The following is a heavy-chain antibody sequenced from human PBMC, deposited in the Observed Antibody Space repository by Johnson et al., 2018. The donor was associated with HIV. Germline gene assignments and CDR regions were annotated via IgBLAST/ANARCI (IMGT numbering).Heavy chain of an antibody. CDR2: IYSGGST. CDR1: GFTFSNAW. CDR3: KADNFWSGYYYAFDI. J-gene: IGHJ3*02. D-gene: IGHD3-3*01. V-gene: IGHV3-66*02. Sequence: VQLVESGGGLVKPGGSLRLSCAASGFTFSNAWMSWVRQAPGKGLEWVSVIYSGGSTYYADSVKGRFTISRDNSKNTLYLQMNSLRAEDTAVYYCKADNFWSGYYYAFDIWGQGTMVTVSS.